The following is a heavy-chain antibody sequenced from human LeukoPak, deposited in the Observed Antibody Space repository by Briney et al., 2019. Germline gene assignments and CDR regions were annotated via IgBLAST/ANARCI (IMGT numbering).Heavy chain of an antibody. J-gene: IGHJ4*02. V-gene: IGHV4-4*07. D-gene: IGHD5-18*01. Sequence: PSETLSLTCTVSGGSISSYYWSWIRQPAGKGLEWIGRIYTSGSTNYNPSLKSRVTMSVDTSKNQFSLKLSSVTAADTAVYYCARDGTLKNDGAYGDTAMVSWGQGTLVTVSS. CDR2: IYTSGST. CDR3: ARDGTLKNDGAYGDTAMVS. CDR1: GGSISSYY.